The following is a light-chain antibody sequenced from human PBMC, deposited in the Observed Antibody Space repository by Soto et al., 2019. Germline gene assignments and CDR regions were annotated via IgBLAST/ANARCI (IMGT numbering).Light chain of an antibody. CDR1: QSIGTF. CDR3: QQSYNTPVT. J-gene: IGKJ4*01. Sequence: DVQMTQSPSSLSASVGDSVTITCRASQSIGTFLNWCQQKPGRAPKVLIYAASTLQSGVPARFSGSGSGTDFTLTISSLQPDDVATYYCQQSYNTPVTFGGGTKVDIK. CDR2: AAS. V-gene: IGKV1-39*01.